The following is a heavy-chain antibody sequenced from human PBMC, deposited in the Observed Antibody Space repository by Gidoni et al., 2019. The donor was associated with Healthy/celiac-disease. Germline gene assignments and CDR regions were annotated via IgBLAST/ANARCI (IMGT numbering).Heavy chain of an antibody. CDR2: IWYDGSNK. J-gene: IGHJ4*02. V-gene: IGHV3-33*01. CDR1: GFSFSSYG. Sequence: QLVESGGGVVQPGRSLRRSCAASGFSFSSYGMPWVRQDPGKGPEWVAVIWYDGSNKYYADSVKGRFTISRDNSKNTLYLQMNSLRAEDTAVYYCARNYGSGSYYFFFDYWGQGTLVTVSS. D-gene: IGHD3-10*01. CDR3: ARNYGSGSYYFFFDY.